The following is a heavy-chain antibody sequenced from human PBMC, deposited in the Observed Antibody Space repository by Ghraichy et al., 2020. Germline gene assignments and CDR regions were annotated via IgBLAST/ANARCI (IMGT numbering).Heavy chain of an antibody. D-gene: IGHD3-10*01. V-gene: IGHV3-23*01. Sequence: GGSRRLSCAASGFTFSSYAMSWVRQAPGKGLEWVSAISGSGGSTYYADSVKGRFTISRDNSKNTLYLQMNSLRAEDTAVYYCAKALWFGELFFDYWGQGTLVTVSS. CDR2: ISGSGGST. J-gene: IGHJ4*02. CDR3: AKALWFGELFFDY. CDR1: GFTFSSYA.